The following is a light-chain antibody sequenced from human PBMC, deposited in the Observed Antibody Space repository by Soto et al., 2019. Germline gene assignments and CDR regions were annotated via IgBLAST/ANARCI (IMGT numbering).Light chain of an antibody. Sequence: DIQMTQSPSSVSACVGDRLIIACRASQGVSGWLAWYQQKPEKDPKLLIYKTSTLESGVPSRFSGSGSGTEFTLTISTLQPDDFATYYCQQYNSYWTFGQGTKVDIK. J-gene: IGKJ1*01. CDR1: QGVSGW. V-gene: IGKV1-5*03. CDR2: KTS. CDR3: QQYNSYWT.